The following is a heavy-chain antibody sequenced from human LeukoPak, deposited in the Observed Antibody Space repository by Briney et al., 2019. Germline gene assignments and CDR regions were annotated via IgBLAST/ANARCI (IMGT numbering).Heavy chain of an antibody. D-gene: IGHD1-26*01. Sequence: ASVKVSCKASGYTFTGSQMHWVRQAPGQGLEWMGGFDPEDGETIYAQKFQGRVTMTEDTSTDTAYMELSSLRSEDTAVYYCGTHTTTGLWFDPWGQGTLVTVSS. CDR1: GYTFTGSQ. J-gene: IGHJ5*02. CDR2: FDPEDGET. CDR3: GTHTTTGLWFDP. V-gene: IGHV1-24*01.